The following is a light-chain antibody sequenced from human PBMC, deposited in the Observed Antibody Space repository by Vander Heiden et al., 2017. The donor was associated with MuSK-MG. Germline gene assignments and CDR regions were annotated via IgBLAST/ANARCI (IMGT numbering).Light chain of an antibody. CDR3: QQSYSTQE. J-gene: IGKJ3*01. CDR2: AAS. Sequence: DIQMTQSPSSLSASVGDRVTITCRASQSISSYLNWYQQKPGKAPKLLIYAASSLQSGVPSRFSGSGSGTDFTLTISRLQPEDFATYYCQQSYSTQEFGPGTKVDIK. CDR1: QSISSY. V-gene: IGKV1-39*01.